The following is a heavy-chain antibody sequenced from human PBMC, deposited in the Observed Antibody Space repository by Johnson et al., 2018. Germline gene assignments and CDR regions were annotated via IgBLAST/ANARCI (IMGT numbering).Heavy chain of an antibody. CDR1: GFTFSSYW. CDR2: IYSGGST. V-gene: IGHV3-66*01. CDR3: ARDGARYSRSWFGVETAKLDG. D-gene: IGHD6-13*01. J-gene: IGHJ6*02. Sequence: VQLVESGGGLVQPGGSLRLSCAASGFTFSSYWMHWVRQAPGKGLVWVSVIYSGGSTYYADSVKGRFTISRDNSKKTLYLQMNSLRAEDTAGDYCARDGARYSRSWFGVETAKLDGGGQGATVTGSS.